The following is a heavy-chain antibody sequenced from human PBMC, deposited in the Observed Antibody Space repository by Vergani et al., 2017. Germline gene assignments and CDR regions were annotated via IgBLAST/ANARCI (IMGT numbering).Heavy chain of an antibody. V-gene: IGHV4-39*07. D-gene: IGHD3-3*01. CDR2: IYYRGST. CDR3: ARERARVYDFWSGRDAFDI. J-gene: IGHJ3*02. Sequence: QLQLQESGPGLVKPSETLSLTCTVSGGSISSSSYDWGWIRQPPGKGLEWIGSIYYRGSTNYNPSLKSRVTISVAASKNQFSLKLSPVTVADTAVYYCARERARVYDFWSGRDAFDIWGQGTMVTVSS. CDR1: GGSISSSSYD.